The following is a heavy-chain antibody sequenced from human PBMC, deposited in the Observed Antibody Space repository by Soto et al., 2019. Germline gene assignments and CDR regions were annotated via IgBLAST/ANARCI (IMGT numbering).Heavy chain of an antibody. J-gene: IGHJ6*02. CDR3: ARLAAAGFRGISVHQYYYYGMDV. D-gene: IGHD6-13*01. Sequence: VASVKVSCKASGYTFTSYGISWVRQAPGQGLEWMGWISAYNGNTNYAQKLQGRVTMTTDTSTSTAYMELRSLRSDDTAVYYCARLAAAGFRGISVHQYYYYGMDVWGQGTTVTVSS. CDR2: ISAYNGNT. V-gene: IGHV1-18*01. CDR1: GYTFTSYG.